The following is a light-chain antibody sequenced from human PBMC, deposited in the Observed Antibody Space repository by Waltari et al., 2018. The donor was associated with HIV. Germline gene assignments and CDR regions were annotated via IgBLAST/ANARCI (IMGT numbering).Light chain of an antibody. CDR2: RDT. V-gene: IGLV3-25*03. CDR1: VLSRQY. CDR3: QSADNSGPHVV. Sequence: SYELTQPPSVSVSPGQTAGITCSGDVLSRQYTYWYRQKPGQAPVMVIYRDTERASGIPGRFSGSRSGTTVTLTIGGVQAEDEADYYCQSADNSGPHVVFGGGTTLTVL. J-gene: IGLJ2*01.